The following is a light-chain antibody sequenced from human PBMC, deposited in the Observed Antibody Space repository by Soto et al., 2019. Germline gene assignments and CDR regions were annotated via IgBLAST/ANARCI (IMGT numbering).Light chain of an antibody. CDR3: QQYKVYSWA. V-gene: IGKV1-5*03. CDR2: GXA. J-gene: IGKJ1*01. CDR1: ENINSW. Sequence: IHMTQSRSPLSAFLXCSVHISCRASENINSWLAXXQQXXGXAPKXXXDGXASLVKGGPARLGGSGSGTEFTLTISSLHPEYLATYFLQQYKVYSWALGQGTKVDIK.